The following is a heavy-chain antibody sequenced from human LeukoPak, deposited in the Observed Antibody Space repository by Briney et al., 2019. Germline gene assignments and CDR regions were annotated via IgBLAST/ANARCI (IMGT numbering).Heavy chain of an antibody. J-gene: IGHJ4*02. D-gene: IGHD6-6*01. V-gene: IGHV4-39*07. CDR2: IYYSGST. Sequence: PSETLSLTCTVSGGSISSSSYCCSWIRQPPGKGLEWIETIYYSGSTYYNPSLKSRVIISVDTSKNQFSLKLSSVTAADTAVYYCASSSIAARGAFDYWGQGTLVTVSS. CDR3: ASSSIAARGAFDY. CDR1: GGSISSSSYC.